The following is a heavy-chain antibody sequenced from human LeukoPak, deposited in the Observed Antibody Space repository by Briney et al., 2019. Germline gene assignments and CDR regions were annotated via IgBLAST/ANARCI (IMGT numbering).Heavy chain of an antibody. CDR1: GYTFTGYY. CDR2: INPNSDGT. V-gene: IGHV1-2*06. J-gene: IGHJ4*02. D-gene: IGHD3-10*01. CDR3: ARDSPSEYYYGSESYGTYFDY. Sequence: RASVKVSCKASGYTFTGYYMHWERQAPGQGLEWMGRINPNSDGTNYAQKFQGRVTMTRDTSISTAYMELSGPRSDDTAVYYCARDSPSEYYYGSESYGTYFDYWGQGTLVTVSS.